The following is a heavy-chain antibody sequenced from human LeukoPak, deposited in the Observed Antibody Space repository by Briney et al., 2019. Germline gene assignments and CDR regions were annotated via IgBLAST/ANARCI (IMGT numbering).Heavy chain of an antibody. D-gene: IGHD2-2*01. CDR3: AKGTTYCSSTSCYHGQFDY. CDR1: GFTFSSYA. CDR2: ISGSGGST. V-gene: IGHV3-23*01. J-gene: IGHJ4*02. Sequence: TGGSLRLSCAASGFTFSSYAMSWVRQAPGKELEWVSAISGSGGSTYYADSVKGRFTISRDNSKNTLYLQMNSLRAEDTAVYYCAKGTTYCSSTSCYHGQFDYWGQGTLVTVSS.